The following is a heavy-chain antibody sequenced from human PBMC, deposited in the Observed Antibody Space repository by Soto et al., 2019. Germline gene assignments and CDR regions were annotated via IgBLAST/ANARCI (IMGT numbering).Heavy chain of an antibody. CDR2: IIPIFNKV. J-gene: IGHJ4*02. CDR3: ARARIRLCSGDNCYSGLDS. CDR1: GGTFSSYA. V-gene: IGHV1-69*12. D-gene: IGHD2-15*01. Sequence: QVQLVQSGAEVKKPGSSLKVSCKSSGGTFSSYAISWVRQAPGQGLEWLGGIIPIFNKVNYAQKSQGRVTLTADDSTSPAYMELSRLRSDDPAVYYCARARIRLCSGDNCYSGLDSWGQGTLVIVSS.